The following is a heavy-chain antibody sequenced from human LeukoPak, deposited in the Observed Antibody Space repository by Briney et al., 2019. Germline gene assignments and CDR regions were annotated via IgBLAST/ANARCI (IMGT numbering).Heavy chain of an antibody. V-gene: IGHV4-39*01. Sequence: SETLSLTCTVSGGSISSSSYYWGWIRQPPGKGLEWIGSIYYSGSTYYNPSLKSRVTISVDTSKNQFSLKLSSVTAADTAVYYCARRASTSATDIFDIWGQGTMVTVSS. CDR3: ARRASTSATDIFDI. CDR1: GGSISSSSYY. J-gene: IGHJ3*02. CDR2: IYYSGST. D-gene: IGHD2/OR15-2a*01.